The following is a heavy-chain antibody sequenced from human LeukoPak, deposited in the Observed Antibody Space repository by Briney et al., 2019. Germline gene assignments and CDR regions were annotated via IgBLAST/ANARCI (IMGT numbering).Heavy chain of an antibody. J-gene: IGHJ3*02. Sequence: SVNVSCKASGFTSTTSTMQWVRQARGQRLEWIGWIVVGSGDTNYAEKFQERVTITRDMSTSTVYMELSSLRSDDTAVYYCAADQPRYPDAFDIWGQGTMVTVSS. CDR3: AADQPRYPDAFDI. CDR2: IVVGSGDT. CDR1: GFTSTTST. V-gene: IGHV1-58*02. D-gene: IGHD1-1*01.